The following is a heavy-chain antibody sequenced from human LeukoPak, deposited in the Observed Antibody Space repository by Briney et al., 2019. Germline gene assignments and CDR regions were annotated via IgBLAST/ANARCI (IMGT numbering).Heavy chain of an antibody. J-gene: IGHJ3*02. Sequence: SVKVSCKASGYTFTSYGISWVRQAPGQGLEWMGGIIPIFGTANYAQKFQGRVTITADESTSTAYMELSSLRSEDTAVYYCAREGDYYDSSGINAFDIWGQGTMVTVSS. V-gene: IGHV1-69*13. D-gene: IGHD3-22*01. CDR1: GYTFTSYG. CDR2: IIPIFGTA. CDR3: AREGDYYDSSGINAFDI.